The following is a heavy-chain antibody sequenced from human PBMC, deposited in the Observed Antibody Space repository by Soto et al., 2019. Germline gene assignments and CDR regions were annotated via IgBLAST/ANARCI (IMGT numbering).Heavy chain of an antibody. CDR2: TYYRSKWYN. Sequence: QVQLQQSGPGLVKPSQTLSVTCGISGDSVSSNSAAWNWLRQSPSRGLEWLGRTYYRSKWYNDYAVSVESRITINPDTSQTHFSLQLNFVTPEDTAVYFCARGEQYSGRIFDYWGQGTLVTVSS. CDR3: ARGEQYSGRIFDY. J-gene: IGHJ4*02. CDR1: GDSVSSNSAA. V-gene: IGHV6-1*01. D-gene: IGHD1-26*01.